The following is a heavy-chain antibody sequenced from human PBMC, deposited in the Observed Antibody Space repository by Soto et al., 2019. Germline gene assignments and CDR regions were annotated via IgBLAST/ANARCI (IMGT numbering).Heavy chain of an antibody. CDR3: AGRYDSSAMGFDP. CDR1: GGTFSSYA. V-gene: IGHV1-69*13. D-gene: IGHD3-22*01. J-gene: IGHJ5*02. CDR2: IIPIFGTA. Sequence: SVKVSCKASGGTFSSYAISWVRQAPGQGLEWMGGIIPIFGTANYAQKLQGRVTITADESTSTAYMELSSLRSEDTAVYYCAGRYDSSAMGFDPWGQGTLVTVSS.